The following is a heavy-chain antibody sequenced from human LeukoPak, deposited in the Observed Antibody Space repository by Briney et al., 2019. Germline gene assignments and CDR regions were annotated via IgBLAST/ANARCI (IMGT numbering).Heavy chain of an antibody. V-gene: IGHV3-23*01. Sequence: GGSLRLSCAASGFTFSNYAMDWVRQAPGKGLEWLSSISGSGSSTYYADSVKGRFTISRDNSKNTLYVQMNSLRAEDTAVYSCAKGLQWELPFDYWGQGTLVTVSS. CDR1: GFTFSNYA. CDR3: AKGLQWELPFDY. J-gene: IGHJ4*02. CDR2: ISGSGSST. D-gene: IGHD1-26*01.